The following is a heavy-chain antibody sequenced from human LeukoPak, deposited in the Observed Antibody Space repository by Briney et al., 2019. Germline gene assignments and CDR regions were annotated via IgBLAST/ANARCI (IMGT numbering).Heavy chain of an antibody. CDR1: DGSISSGDYY. J-gene: IGHJ4*02. CDR3: ARVSSRWLQDYYFDY. Sequence: SETLSLTCTVSDGSISSGDYYWSWIRQPPGKGLEWIGYIYYSGSTYYNPSLKSRVTISVDTSKNQFSLKLSSVTAADTAVYYCARVSSRWLQDYYFDYWGQGTLVTVSS. CDR2: IYYSGST. D-gene: IGHD5-24*01. V-gene: IGHV4-30-4*01.